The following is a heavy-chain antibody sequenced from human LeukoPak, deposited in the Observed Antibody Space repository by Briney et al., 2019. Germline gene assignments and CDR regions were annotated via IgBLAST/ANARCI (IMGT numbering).Heavy chain of an antibody. J-gene: IGHJ6*03. CDR2: IYYSGST. Sequence: SQTLSLTCTVSGGSISSGGYYWSWIRQHPGKGLEWIGYIYYSGSTYYNPSLKSRVTISVDTSKNQFSLKLSAVTAADTAVYYCARAQKVGIFGVAYAYMDVWGKGTTVTVSS. CDR3: ARAQKVGIFGVAYAYMDV. CDR1: GGSISSGGYY. V-gene: IGHV4-31*03. D-gene: IGHD3-3*01.